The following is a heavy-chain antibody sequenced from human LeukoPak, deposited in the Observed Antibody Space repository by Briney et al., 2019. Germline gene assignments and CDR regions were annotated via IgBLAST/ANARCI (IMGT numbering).Heavy chain of an antibody. CDR2: ISSNGGSS. Sequence: PGGSLRLSCAASGFTFSNYAMLWVRQAPGKGLEYVSVISSNGGSSYYVDSVKGRFTISRDNSKNTLYLQMNSLRAEDTAVYYCAKDSTVSGSYYGMDIWGRGTTVTVSS. V-gene: IGHV3-64*02. CDR1: GFTFSNYA. D-gene: IGHD3-22*01. J-gene: IGHJ6*02. CDR3: AKDSTVSGSYYGMDI.